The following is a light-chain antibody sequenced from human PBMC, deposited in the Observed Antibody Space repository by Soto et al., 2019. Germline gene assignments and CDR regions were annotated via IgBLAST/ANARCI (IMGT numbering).Light chain of an antibody. CDR1: QRISSW. CDR2: EAS. Sequence: DIQMTQSPSTLSASVGYRVTITCRASQRISSWLAWYQQKPGKAPKLLIYEASILQSGVPSRFSGSGSGTEFTLTISGLQADDFATYYCQHFLTYPLTFGGGTKVDI. J-gene: IGKJ4*01. V-gene: IGKV1-5*03. CDR3: QHFLTYPLT.